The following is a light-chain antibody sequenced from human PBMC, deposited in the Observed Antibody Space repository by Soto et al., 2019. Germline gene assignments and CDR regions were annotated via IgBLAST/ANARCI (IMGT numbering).Light chain of an antibody. CDR2: IND. V-gene: IGLV1-44*01. Sequence: QSVLTQPPSASGTPGQRITISCSGSSSNIGDNPVNWYQQLPGAAPKLLIYINDQLPSGVPDRFSGSKSGTSASLAISGLQPEDEPDYYCAAWDDSLNALFGTGTKVTVL. CDR3: AAWDDSLNAL. CDR1: SSNIGDNP. J-gene: IGLJ1*01.